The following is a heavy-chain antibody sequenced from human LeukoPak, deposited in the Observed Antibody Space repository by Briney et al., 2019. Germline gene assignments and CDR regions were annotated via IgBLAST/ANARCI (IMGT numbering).Heavy chain of an antibody. CDR1: GYTFTNYW. V-gene: IGHV5-51*01. J-gene: IGHJ4*02. D-gene: IGHD3-22*01. CDR3: ARYYYDRAAGPFDY. CDR2: IYPDDSDI. Sequence: GESPKISCKGSGYTFTNYWIGWVRQMPGKGLEWMGIIYPDDSDISYSPSFQGQVTISADKSITPAYLQWSSLKASDTAMYYCARYYYDRAAGPFDYWGQGSLVTASS.